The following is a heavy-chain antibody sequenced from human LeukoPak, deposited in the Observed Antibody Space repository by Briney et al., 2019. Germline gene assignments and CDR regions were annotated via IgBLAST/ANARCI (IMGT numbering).Heavy chain of an antibody. V-gene: IGHV3-23*01. CDR1: GFTFSSYA. J-gene: IGHJ4*02. Sequence: PGGSLRLSCAASGFTFSSYAMSWVRQAPGKGLEWVSAISGSGGSTYYADSVKGRFTISRDNSKNTLYLQMNSLRAEDTAVYYCAKDEPLFWSGYYSFDYWGQGTLVTVSS. CDR2: ISGSGGST. CDR3: AKDEPLFWSGYYSFDY. D-gene: IGHD3-3*01.